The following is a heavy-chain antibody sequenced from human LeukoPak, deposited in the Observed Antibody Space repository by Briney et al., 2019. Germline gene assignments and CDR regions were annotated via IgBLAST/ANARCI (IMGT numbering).Heavy chain of an antibody. V-gene: IGHV1-8*03. D-gene: IGHD6-13*01. CDR3: ARGRFSSSWYSTSFDP. J-gene: IGHJ5*02. CDR2: MNPNSGNT. CDR1: GYTFTSYD. Sequence: ASVKVSCKASGYTFTSYDINWVRQATGQGLEWMGWMNPNSGNTGYAQKFQGRVTITRNTSISTAYMELSSLRSEDTAVYYCARGRFSSSWYSTSFDPWGQGTLVTVSS.